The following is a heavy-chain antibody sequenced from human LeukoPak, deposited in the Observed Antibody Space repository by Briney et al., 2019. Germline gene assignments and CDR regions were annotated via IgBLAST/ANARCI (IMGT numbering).Heavy chain of an antibody. CDR2: ISWNSGSI. V-gene: IGHV3-9*01. D-gene: IGHD1-26*01. CDR1: GFTFDDYA. Sequence: GGSLRLSCAASGFTFDDYAMHWVRQAPGKGLEWVSGISWNSGSIGYADSVKGRFTISRDNAKNSLYLQMNSLRAEDTALYYCAKAIEWELRSYFDYWGQGTLVTVSS. J-gene: IGHJ4*02. CDR3: AKAIEWELRSYFDY.